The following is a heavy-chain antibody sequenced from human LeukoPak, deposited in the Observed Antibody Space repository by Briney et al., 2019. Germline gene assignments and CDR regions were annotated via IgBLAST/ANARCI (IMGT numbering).Heavy chain of an antibody. Sequence: GGSLRLSCAASGFIFSSYAMTWVRQAPGKGLEWVSVISGSGGSTYYADSVKGRFTISRDNSKNTLYLQMNSLRAEDTAVYYCARSVDDYGDHWGQGNLVTVSS. D-gene: IGHD4-17*01. CDR1: GFIFSSYA. CDR3: ARSVDDYGDH. J-gene: IGHJ5*02. CDR2: ISGSGGST. V-gene: IGHV3-23*01.